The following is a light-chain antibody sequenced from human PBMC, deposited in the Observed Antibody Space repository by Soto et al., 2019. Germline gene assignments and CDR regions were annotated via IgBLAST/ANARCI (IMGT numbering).Light chain of an antibody. CDR2: GAS. CDR1: QSVSSN. V-gene: IGKV3-15*01. J-gene: IGKJ1*01. Sequence: EIVMTQSPATLSVSPGERATLSCRASQSVSSNLAWYQQKPGQAPRLLIYGASTRATGIPARFSGSGSGTEFTLTISSLQSEDFAGCYCQQYNNWPSWTFGQGTKVEIK. CDR3: QQYNNWPSWT.